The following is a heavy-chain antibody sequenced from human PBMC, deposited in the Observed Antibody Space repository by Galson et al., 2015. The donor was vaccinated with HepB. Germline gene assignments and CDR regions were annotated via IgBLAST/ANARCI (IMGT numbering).Heavy chain of an antibody. Sequence: SLRLSCAASGFTFSSYSMNWVRQAPGMGLERVSSISSSSSYIYYADSVRGRFTISRDNAKNSLYLQMNSLRAEDTAVYYCARAPTYYYDSSGYYYDYWGQGTLVTVSS. J-gene: IGHJ4*02. CDR2: ISSSSSYI. CDR3: ARAPTYYYDSSGYYYDY. CDR1: GFTFSSYS. D-gene: IGHD3-22*01. V-gene: IGHV3-21*01.